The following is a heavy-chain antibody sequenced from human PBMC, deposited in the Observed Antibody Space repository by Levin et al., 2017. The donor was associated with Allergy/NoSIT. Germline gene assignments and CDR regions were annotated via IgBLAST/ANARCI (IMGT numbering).Heavy chain of an antibody. CDR2: IGDSSNTI. CDR3: ARASPNWNDRHYYYYGMDG. D-gene: IGHD1-1*01. V-gene: IGHV3-48*04. CDR1: GFTFSSYS. J-gene: IGHJ6*02. Sequence: LSLTCAASGFTFSSYSMNWVRQAPGKGLEWVSYIGDSSNTIYYADSVKGRFTISRDNAKNSLYLQMNSLRAEDTAVYYCARASPNWNDRHYYYYGMDGWGQGTTVTVSS.